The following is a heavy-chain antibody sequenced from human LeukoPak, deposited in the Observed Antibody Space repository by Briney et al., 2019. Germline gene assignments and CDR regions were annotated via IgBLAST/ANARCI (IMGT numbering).Heavy chain of an antibody. V-gene: IGHV4-39*07. CDR1: GGSISSSSYY. D-gene: IGHD4-17*01. CDR2: IYYSGST. Sequence: PSETLSLTCTVSGGSISSSSYYWGWIRQPPGKGLEWIGSIYYSGSTYYNPSLKSRVTISVDTSKNQFSLKLSSVTAADTAVYYCARAYGDYPYNWFDPWGQGTLVTVSS. CDR3: ARAYGDYPYNWFDP. J-gene: IGHJ5*02.